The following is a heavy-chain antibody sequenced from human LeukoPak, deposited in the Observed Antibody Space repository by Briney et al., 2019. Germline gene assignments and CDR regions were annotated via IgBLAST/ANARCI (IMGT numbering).Heavy chain of an antibody. J-gene: IGHJ3*02. CDR1: GGSFSSYY. Sequence: SETLTLTCTGSGGSFSSYYWSWIRQPAGKGLEWIGRIYIRGGGSTNYHPSLKSRVTMSVDTSKNQYSLKLSSVTAADTAVYYCARAGWGVGTADDAFDIWGQGTMVTVSS. V-gene: IGHV4-4*07. CDR2: IYIRGGGST. D-gene: IGHD2-21*02. CDR3: ARAGWGVGTADDAFDI.